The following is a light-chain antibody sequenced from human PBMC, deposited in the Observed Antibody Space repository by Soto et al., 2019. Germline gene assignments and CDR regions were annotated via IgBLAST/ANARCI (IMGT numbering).Light chain of an antibody. Sequence: DIVMTQSPLSLPVTPGEPASISCRSSQSLLHRNRYNYLDWYLQKPGQSPQLLIYLGSNRASGVPGRFSGSGSGTDFTLKISRVEAEDVGVYYCMQALQTPRYTFGQGTKLEIK. J-gene: IGKJ2*01. CDR2: LGS. CDR1: QSLLHRNRYNY. CDR3: MQALQTPRYT. V-gene: IGKV2-28*01.